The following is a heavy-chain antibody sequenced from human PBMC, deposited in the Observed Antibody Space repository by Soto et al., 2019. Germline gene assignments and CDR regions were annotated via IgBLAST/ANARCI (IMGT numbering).Heavy chain of an antibody. J-gene: IGHJ4*02. CDR2: INPNRGGT. CDR3: ARVLRDFSPIDY. CDR1: GYTFTGYY. V-gene: IGHV1-2*02. Sequence: ASVKVSCKASGYTFTGYYMHWVRQAPGQGLEWMGWINPNRGGTNYAQKFQGRVTMTRDPSIRTAYMELSRLRSDDTAVYYCARVLRDFSPIDYWGQGTLVTVSS.